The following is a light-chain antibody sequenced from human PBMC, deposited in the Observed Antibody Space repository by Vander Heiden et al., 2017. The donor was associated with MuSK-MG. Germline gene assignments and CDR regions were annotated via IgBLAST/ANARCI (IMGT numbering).Light chain of an antibody. V-gene: IGKV1-33*01. CDR3: QQYYNLPLT. CDR2: DAS. J-gene: IGKJ4*01. CDR1: QGISSY. Sequence: IQITHSPSSLSASVGDRVTITCRASQGISSYLNWYQQKPGKAPKLLIYDASNLETGVPSRFSGSGSGTDFTFTISSLQPEDIATYYCQQYYNLPLTFGGGTKVEIK.